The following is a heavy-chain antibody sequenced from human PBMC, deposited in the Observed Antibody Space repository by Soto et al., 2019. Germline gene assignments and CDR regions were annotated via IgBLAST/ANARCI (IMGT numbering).Heavy chain of an antibody. D-gene: IGHD6-13*01. CDR3: ARETAGKREGSYCDGMDV. Sequence: GGSLRLSCAASGFTVSSNYMSWVRQAPGKGLEWVSVIYSGGSTYYSASVKGRFTISRHNSTNTLYIQMNSLRAEETAVYYCARETAGKREGSYCDGMDVWGQGTTVTVSS. J-gene: IGHJ6*02. CDR1: GFTVSSNY. CDR2: IYSGGST. V-gene: IGHV3-53*04.